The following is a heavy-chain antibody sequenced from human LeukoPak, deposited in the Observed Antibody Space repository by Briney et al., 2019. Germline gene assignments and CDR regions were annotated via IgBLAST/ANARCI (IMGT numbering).Heavy chain of an antibody. CDR3: ARDYYDSSGYFDSGL. Sequence: ASVKVSCKVSGYTLTELSMHWVRQAPGKGLEWMGGFDPEDGGTIYAQKFQGRVTMTEDTSTDTAYMELSSLRSEDTAVYYCARDYYDSSGYFDSGLWGQGTPVTVSS. D-gene: IGHD3-22*01. V-gene: IGHV1-24*01. J-gene: IGHJ4*02. CDR2: FDPEDGGT. CDR1: GYTLTELS.